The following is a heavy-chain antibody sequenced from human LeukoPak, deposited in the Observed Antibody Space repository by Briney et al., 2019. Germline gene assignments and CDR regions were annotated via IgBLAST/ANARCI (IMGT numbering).Heavy chain of an antibody. V-gene: IGHV4-34*01. CDR1: GGSFSGYY. CDR2: INHSGST. D-gene: IGHD6-6*01. Sequence: SETLSLTCAVYGGSFSGYYWSWIRQPPGKGLEWIGEINHSGSTNYNPSLKSRVTISVDTSKNQFSLKLSSVTAADTAVYYCARDLKPPARNWFDPWGQGTLVTVSS. J-gene: IGHJ5*02. CDR3: ARDLKPPARNWFDP.